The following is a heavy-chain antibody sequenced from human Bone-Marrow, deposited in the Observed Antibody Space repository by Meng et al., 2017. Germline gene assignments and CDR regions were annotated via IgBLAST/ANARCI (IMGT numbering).Heavy chain of an antibody. Sequence: QVQQVESGGGVVQTGTSLRLSCAVSGLTPRIYCMHWVRQAPGKGLEWVAVIWYDGSNKYYGHFVKGRFTISRDYSKNMLYLQMNSLRAEDTAVDYCARDANHYLDYWGQGTLVTVSS. CDR1: GLTPRIYC. CDR2: IWYDGSNK. J-gene: IGHJ4*02. CDR3: ARDANHYLDY. V-gene: IGHV3-33*01.